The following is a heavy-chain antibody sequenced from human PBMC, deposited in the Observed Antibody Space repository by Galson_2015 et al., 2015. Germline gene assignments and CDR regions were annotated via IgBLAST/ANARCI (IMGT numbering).Heavy chain of an antibody. V-gene: IGHV1-2*02. D-gene: IGHD2/OR15-2a*01. CDR2: INPTTGDI. CDR1: GYTFTGFY. CDR3: ATSSCDSCSSRCALDI. Sequence: SVKVSCKASGYTFTGFYVNWVRQAPGQGLEWMGWINPTTGDIKYAQSFQGRFTTTRDKSISTAYMDLSRLKSDDTALYYCATSSCDSCSSRCALDIWGQGTLVTVSS. J-gene: IGHJ4*02.